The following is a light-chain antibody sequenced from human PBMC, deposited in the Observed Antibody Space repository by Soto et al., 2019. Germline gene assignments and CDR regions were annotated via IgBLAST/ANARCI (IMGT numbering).Light chain of an antibody. CDR1: QSVSSN. CDR2: GAS. J-gene: IGKJ1*01. CDR3: QQYNNWPV. V-gene: IGKV3-15*01. Sequence: PATLSVSPGERATLSCRASQSVSSNLAWYQQKPGQAPRLLIYGASTRATGIPARFSGSGSGTEFTLTISSLQSEDLAVYYCQQYNNWPVFGQGTKVDI.